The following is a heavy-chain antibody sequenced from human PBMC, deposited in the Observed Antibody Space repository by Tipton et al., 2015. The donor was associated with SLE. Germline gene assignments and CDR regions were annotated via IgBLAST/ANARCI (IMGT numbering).Heavy chain of an antibody. CDR1: GYIFTEYG. Sequence: QLVQSGAEVKKPGASVKVSCKTSGYIFTEYGISWVRQAPGQGLEWMGWISGYNGETKNTQKVQDRITMTTDTSTGTAYMELRSLRSDDSAVYYCARDWLLTAAGPFDYWGQGTLVTVSS. V-gene: IGHV1-18*01. CDR3: ARDWLLTAAGPFDY. CDR2: ISGYNGET. J-gene: IGHJ4*02. D-gene: IGHD6-13*01.